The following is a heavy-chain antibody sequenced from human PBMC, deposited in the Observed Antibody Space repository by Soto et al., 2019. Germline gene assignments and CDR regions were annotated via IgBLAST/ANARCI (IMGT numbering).Heavy chain of an antibody. CDR2: LIPLFGTT. D-gene: IGHD6-13*01. Sequence: QVQLVQSGAEVRMPGSSVKVSCKASGGTFSTYPINWVHQAPGQGLEWMGGLIPLFGTTNYAQKFKGRVTITADESTRTADMELSSLRAEDAAVYYCARVANHGSSWYFWFDPWGKGTLVSVSS. J-gene: IGHJ5*02. CDR1: GGTFSTYP. CDR3: ARVANHGSSWYFWFDP. V-gene: IGHV1-69*01.